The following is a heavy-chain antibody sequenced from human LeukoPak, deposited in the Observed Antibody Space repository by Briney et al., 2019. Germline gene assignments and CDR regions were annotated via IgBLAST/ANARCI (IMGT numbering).Heavy chain of an antibody. V-gene: IGHV3-23*01. J-gene: IGHJ4*02. CDR2: ITASGDRT. CDR1: GFTFSDYV. Sequence: GRSLRLSCAASGFTFSDYVMIWVRQAPGKGLEWVSGITASGDRTFYGDSVRGRFTMSRDNSKNTVYLQMNSLRVDDTAVYYCARRDIVVVVSASDYWGQGTLVTVSS. CDR3: ARRDIVVVVSASDY. D-gene: IGHD2-15*01.